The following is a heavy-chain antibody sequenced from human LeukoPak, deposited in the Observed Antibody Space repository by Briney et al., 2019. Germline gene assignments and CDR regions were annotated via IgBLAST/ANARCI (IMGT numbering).Heavy chain of an antibody. CDR3: VRGGFNGN. CDR2: IDNDGTGA. J-gene: IGHJ4*02. CDR1: GFTFGSDR. V-gene: IGHV3-74*03. Sequence: GGSLRLSCIASGFTFGSDRMHWVRQVPGKGLVWVSRIDNDGTGALYADAVEGRFTISRDNAKNMLYLQVSSLTADDTAIYYCVRGGFNGNWGQGTLVTVSS. D-gene: IGHD2-8*01.